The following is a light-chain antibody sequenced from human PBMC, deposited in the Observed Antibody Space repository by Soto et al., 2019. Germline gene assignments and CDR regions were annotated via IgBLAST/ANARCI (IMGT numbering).Light chain of an antibody. CDR3: SSYTSSSTLV. Sequence: QSALTQPASVSGSPGQSITISCTGTSSDVGYNYVSWYQQHPGKAPKLIIYEVNNRPSGVSTRFSGSKSGNTASLTISGLQPEDEADYYCSSYTSSSTLVFGGGTKLTVL. V-gene: IGLV2-14*01. CDR1: SSDVGYNY. J-gene: IGLJ2*01. CDR2: EVN.